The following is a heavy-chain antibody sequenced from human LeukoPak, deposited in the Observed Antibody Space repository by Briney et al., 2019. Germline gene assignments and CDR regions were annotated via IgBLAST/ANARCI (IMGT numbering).Heavy chain of an antibody. CDR3: ARTMTPVKGDY. J-gene: IGHJ4*02. CDR2: IYYSGST. D-gene: IGHD3-10*01. Sequence: SETLSLTCTVSGGSISSHYWSWLRQPPGKGLEWIGYIYYSGSTNYNPSLKSRVTISVDTSKNQFSLKLSSVTAADTAVYYCARTMTPVKGDYWGQGTLVTVSS. CDR1: GGSISSHY. V-gene: IGHV4-59*11.